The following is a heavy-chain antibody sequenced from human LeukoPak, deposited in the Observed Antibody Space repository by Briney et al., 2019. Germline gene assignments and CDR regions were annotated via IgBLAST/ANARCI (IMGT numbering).Heavy chain of an antibody. CDR1: GGSISPHS. CDR2: IYNSGGF. CDR3: ARLSHIAAAGSYSYHALDV. D-gene: IGHD6-13*01. V-gene: IGHV4-59*08. Sequence: SETLSLTCTVSGGSISPHSWSWIRQPPGKGLESVGFIYNSGGFDYNPSLNSRLTMSVDTSKNQLSLKLRSVTAADTAVYYCARLSHIAAAGSYSYHALDVWGQGTTVTVSS. J-gene: IGHJ6*02.